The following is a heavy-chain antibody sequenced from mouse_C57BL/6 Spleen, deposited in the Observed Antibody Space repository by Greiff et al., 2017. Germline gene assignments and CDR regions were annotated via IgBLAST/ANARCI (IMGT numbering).Heavy chain of an antibody. CDR2: INYDGSST. V-gene: IGHV5-16*01. D-gene: IGHD4-1*01. CDR3: AREGNWDRYFDY. Sequence: EVNVVESEGGLVQPGSSMKLSCTASGFTFSDYYMAWVRQVPEKGLEWVANINYDGSSTYYLDSLKSRFIISRDNAKNILYLQMSSLKSEDTATYYCAREGNWDRYFDYWGQGTTLTVSS. CDR1: GFTFSDYY. J-gene: IGHJ2*01.